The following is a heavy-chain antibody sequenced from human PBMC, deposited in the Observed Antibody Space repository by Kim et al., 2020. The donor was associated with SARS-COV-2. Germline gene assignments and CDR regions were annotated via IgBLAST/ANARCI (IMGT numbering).Heavy chain of an antibody. CDR2: ISHSGGT. V-gene: IGHV4-34*01. CDR1: GGSLSGYY. D-gene: IGHD2-15*01. Sequence: SETLSLTCGVSGGSLSGYYWSWIRQSPGGGLEWIGEISHSGGTNYSPSLKSRVTMSVDASRNQFSLKLTSVTAADTAVYYCAKGYCSGNSCHGAFDYWG. J-gene: IGHJ4*01. CDR3: AKGYCSGNSCHGAFDY.